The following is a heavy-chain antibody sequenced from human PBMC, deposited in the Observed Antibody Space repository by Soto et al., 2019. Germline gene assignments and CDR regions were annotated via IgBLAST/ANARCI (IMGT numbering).Heavy chain of an antibody. V-gene: IGHV3-33*06. CDR2: IWYDGSNK. CDR3: AKEFITMVRGVIITGGDYHHHGMDV. J-gene: IGHJ6*02. Sequence: PGGSLRLSCAASGFTFSSYGMHWVRQAPGKGLEWVAVIWYDGSNKYYADSVKGRFTISRDNSKNTLYLQMNSLRAEDTAVYYCAKEFITMVRGVIITGGDYHHHGMDVWGQGTTVTVSS. D-gene: IGHD3-10*01. CDR1: GFTFSSYG.